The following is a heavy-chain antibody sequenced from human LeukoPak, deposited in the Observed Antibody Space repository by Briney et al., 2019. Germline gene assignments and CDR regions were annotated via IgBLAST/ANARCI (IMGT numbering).Heavy chain of an antibody. D-gene: IGHD4-23*01. V-gene: IGHV1-69*05. CDR1: GGTFSSYA. CDR3: ARLSGLSLRVSYFDY. CDR2: IIPIFGTA. Sequence: GASVKVSCKASGGTFSSYAISWVRQAPGQGLEWMGGIIPIFGTANYAQKFQGRVTITTDESTSTAYMELSSLRSEDTAVYYCARLSGLSLRVSYFDYWGQGTLVTVSS. J-gene: IGHJ4*02.